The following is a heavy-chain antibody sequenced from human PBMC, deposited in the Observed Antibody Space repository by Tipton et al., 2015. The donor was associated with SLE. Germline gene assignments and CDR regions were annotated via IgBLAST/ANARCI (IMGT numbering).Heavy chain of an antibody. CDR2: IYYSGGT. CDR3: ARNKAVAGTVIEY. J-gene: IGHJ4*02. D-gene: IGHD6-19*01. Sequence: TLSLTCIASGGSIKNHYWSWIRQAPGMGLEWIGYIYYSGGTNYNPSPKSRVTMSVDTSKNQFSLKLTSLTAADTALYYCARNKAVAGTVIEYWGPGTLVTVSS. V-gene: IGHV4-59*11. CDR1: GGSIKNHY.